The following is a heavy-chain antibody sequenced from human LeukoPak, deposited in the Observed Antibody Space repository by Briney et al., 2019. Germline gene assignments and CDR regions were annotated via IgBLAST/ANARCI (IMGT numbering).Heavy chain of an antibody. CDR1: GYTFTGYY. CDR2: INPNSGGT. Sequence: ASVKVSCKASGYTFTGYYMHWVRQAPGQGLEWMGRINPNSGGTNYAQKFQGRVTMTRDTSISTAYMELSRLRSDDTAVYYCARGYDSSGYFSDWGQGTLVTVSS. V-gene: IGHV1-2*06. D-gene: IGHD3-22*01. CDR3: ARGYDSSGYFSD. J-gene: IGHJ4*02.